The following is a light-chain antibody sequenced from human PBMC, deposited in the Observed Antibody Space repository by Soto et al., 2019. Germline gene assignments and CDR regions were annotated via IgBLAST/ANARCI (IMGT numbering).Light chain of an antibody. V-gene: IGKV1-33*01. CDR3: QQYDDLPPYT. Sequence: DIPMTQSPSSLSASVGDRVTITCQASQDINKYLNWYQQKPGKAPKLLIYDASSLETGVPSRFSGSGSGTDFTFTITSLQPEDIATYYCQQYDDLPPYTFGPGTKLEIK. CDR1: QDINKY. J-gene: IGKJ2*01. CDR2: DAS.